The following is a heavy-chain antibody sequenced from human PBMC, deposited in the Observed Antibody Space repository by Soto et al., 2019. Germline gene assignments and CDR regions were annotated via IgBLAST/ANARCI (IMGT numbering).Heavy chain of an antibody. CDR3: ARALRWVVAATRDAFDI. Sequence: ASVKVSCKASGYTFTSYAMHWVRQAPGQRLEWMGWINAGNGNTKYSQKFQGRVTITRDTSASTAYMELSSLRSEDTAVYYCARALRWVVAATRDAFDIWGQGTMVTVSS. CDR2: INAGNGNT. D-gene: IGHD2-15*01. CDR1: GYTFTSYA. J-gene: IGHJ3*02. V-gene: IGHV1-3*01.